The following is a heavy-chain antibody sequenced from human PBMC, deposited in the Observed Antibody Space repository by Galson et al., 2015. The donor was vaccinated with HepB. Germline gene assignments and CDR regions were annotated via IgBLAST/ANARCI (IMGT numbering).Heavy chain of an antibody. CDR3: TRVAHLGRGMNV. CDR1: GDSVSRDTVG. Sequence: CAISGDSVSRDTVGWNWIRQSPSRGLEWLGRTYYRSKWYSDYAISVKSRIIINADSSTNQFFLRLNSVTPEDTAVYYCTRVAHLGRGMNVWGQGTTVTV. V-gene: IGHV6-1*01. CDR2: TYYRSKWYS. J-gene: IGHJ6*02. D-gene: IGHD3-10*01.